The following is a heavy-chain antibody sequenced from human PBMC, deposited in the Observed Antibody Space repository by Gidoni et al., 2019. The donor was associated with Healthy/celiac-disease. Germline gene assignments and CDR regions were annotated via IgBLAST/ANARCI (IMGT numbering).Heavy chain of an antibody. Sequence: EVQLLESGGGLVQPGGSLRLSCAASGFTFSSYAMSWVRQAPGKGMEWVAAISGSGGRTYYADSVKGRFTISRDNSKNTLYLQMNSLRAEDTAVYYCAKGPTTTRGVPYYFDYWGQGTLVTVSS. D-gene: IGHD4-4*01. CDR2: ISGSGGRT. J-gene: IGHJ4*02. CDR3: AKGPTTTRGVPYYFDY. CDR1: GFTFSSYA. V-gene: IGHV3-23*01.